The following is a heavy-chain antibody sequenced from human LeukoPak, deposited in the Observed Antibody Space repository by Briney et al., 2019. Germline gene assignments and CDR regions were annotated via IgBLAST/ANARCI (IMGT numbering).Heavy chain of an antibody. CDR3: ASSAYCGGDCYQWYFDL. J-gene: IGHJ2*01. V-gene: IGHV4-30-2*05. Sequence: SETLSLTCTVSGGSISSGGYYWSWIRQPPGKGLEWIGYIYHSGSTYYNPSPKSRVTISVDTSKNQFSLKLSSVTAADTAVYYCASSAYCGGDCYQWYFDLWGRGTLVTVSS. CDR2: IYHSGST. CDR1: GGSISSGGYY. D-gene: IGHD2-21*02.